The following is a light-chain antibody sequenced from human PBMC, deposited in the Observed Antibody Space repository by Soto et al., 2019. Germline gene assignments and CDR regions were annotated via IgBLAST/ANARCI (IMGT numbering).Light chain of an antibody. CDR2: GNR. Sequence: QSVLTQSPSVSGAPGQRVTLSCTGNSSNLGAGYDVHWYKQVPGAAPKLVIFGNRNRPSGVPERFSGSKSGTSASLAITGLQAEDEADYYCQAYDYSLTASVFGGGTKVTVL. CDR3: QAYDYSLTASV. J-gene: IGLJ3*02. CDR1: SSNLGAGYD. V-gene: IGLV1-40*01.